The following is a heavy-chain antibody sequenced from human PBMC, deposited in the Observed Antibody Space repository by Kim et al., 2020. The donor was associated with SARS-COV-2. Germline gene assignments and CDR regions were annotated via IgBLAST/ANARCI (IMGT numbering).Heavy chain of an antibody. D-gene: IGHD1-26*01. CDR2: IYTSAAFT. J-gene: IGHJ4*02. CDR3: VRDRLGVGSTDLDY. Sequence: GGSLRLSCVASVFTFSSYEMNWVRQAPGKGLEWVSYIYTSAAFTYYADSVKGRFTVSRNNAKNSLFLQMNRLRAEDTAIYYCVRDRLGVGSTDLDYWGQG. CDR1: VFTFSSYE. V-gene: IGHV3-48*03.